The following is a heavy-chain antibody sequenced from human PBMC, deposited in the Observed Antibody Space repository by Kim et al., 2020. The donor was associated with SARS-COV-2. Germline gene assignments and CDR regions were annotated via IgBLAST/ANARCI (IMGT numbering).Heavy chain of an antibody. CDR2: IYYSGST. V-gene: IGHV4-61*01. CDR1: GGSVSSGSYY. CDR3: ARERGYCSGGSCYNFDY. Sequence: SETLSLTCTVSGGSVSSGSYYWSWIRQPPGKGLEWIGYIYYSGSTNYNPSLKSRVTISVDTSKNQFSLKLSSVTAADTAVYYCARERGYCSGGSCYNFDYWGQGTLVTVSS. J-gene: IGHJ4*02. D-gene: IGHD2-15*01.